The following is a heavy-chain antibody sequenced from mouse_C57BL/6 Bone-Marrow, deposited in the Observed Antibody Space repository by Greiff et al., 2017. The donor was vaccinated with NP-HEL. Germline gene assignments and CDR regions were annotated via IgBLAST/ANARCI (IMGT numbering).Heavy chain of an antibody. CDR2: IHPNSGST. V-gene: IGHV1-64*01. CDR3: ARDYYIPDYFDY. J-gene: IGHJ2*01. CDR1: GYTFTSYW. Sequence: QVQLQQPGAELVKPGASVKLSCKASGYTFTSYWMHWVKQRPGQGLEWIGMIHPNSGSTNYNEKFKSKATLTVDKSSSTAYMQLSSLTSEDSAVYYCARDYYIPDYFDYWGQGTTLTVSS. D-gene: IGHD2-12*01.